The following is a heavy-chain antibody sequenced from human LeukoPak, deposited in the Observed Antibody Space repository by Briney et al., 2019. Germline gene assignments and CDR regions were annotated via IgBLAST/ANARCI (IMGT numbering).Heavy chain of an antibody. CDR3: ARGEYGLFDY. J-gene: IGHJ4*02. D-gene: IGHD2/OR15-2a*01. Sequence: PSETLSLTCTVSGGSISGGSYYWSWSGRPPGKGLKWIGYIYHSGSTKYNLSLKSRVTISVDTSKNQLSLKLSSVTAADTAVYYCARGEYGLFDYWGQGTLVTVSS. V-gene: IGHV4-61*01. CDR2: IYHSGST. CDR1: GGSISGGSYY.